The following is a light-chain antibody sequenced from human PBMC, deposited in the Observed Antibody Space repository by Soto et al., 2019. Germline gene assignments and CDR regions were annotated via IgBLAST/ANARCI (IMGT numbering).Light chain of an antibody. V-gene: IGKV1-8*01. CDR1: QGISSY. Sequence: AIRMTQSPSSFSASTGDRVTITCRASQGISSYLAWYQQKPGKAPKLLIYAASTLQSGDPSRFSGSGAGIDFTLTISCLQSEDFATYSCQQYYSYPGTFGQGTKVEIK. CDR2: AAS. J-gene: IGKJ1*01. CDR3: QQYYSYPGT.